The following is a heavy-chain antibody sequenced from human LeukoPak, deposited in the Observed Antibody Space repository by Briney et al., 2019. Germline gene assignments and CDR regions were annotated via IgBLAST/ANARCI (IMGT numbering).Heavy chain of an antibody. J-gene: IGHJ4*02. V-gene: IGHV4-39*01. D-gene: IGHD1-26*01. CDR1: GGSITSSTFY. Sequence: PSETLSLTCTVSGGSITSSTFYWGWIRQPPGEGLEWIGTMYYSGRTNYNPSLEGRVSISVDPSKNQFSLELSSVTAADTAVYYCGTSGWEQLLLQWGQGTLVTVSS. CDR3: GTSGWEQLLLQ. CDR2: MYYSGRT.